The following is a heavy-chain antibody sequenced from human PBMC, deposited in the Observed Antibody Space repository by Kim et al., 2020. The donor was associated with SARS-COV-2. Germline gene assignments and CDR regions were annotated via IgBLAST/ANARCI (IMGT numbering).Heavy chain of an antibody. J-gene: IGHJ6*03. CDR2: IYYSGST. V-gene: IGHV4-59*12. CDR3: AGELIAAAGTFDYYYYYMDV. D-gene: IGHD6-13*01. CDR1: GGSISSYY. Sequence: SETLSLTCTVSGGSISSYYWSWIRQRPGKGLEWVGYIYYSGSTTYNPTPKVRVTISVDTSKNQFPLKLSSVTAADTAVYYCAGELIAAAGTFDYYYYYMDVWGKGTTVTVSS.